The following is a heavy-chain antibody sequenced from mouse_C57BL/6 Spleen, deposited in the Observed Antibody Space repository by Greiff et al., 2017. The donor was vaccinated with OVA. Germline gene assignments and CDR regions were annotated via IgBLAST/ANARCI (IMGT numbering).Heavy chain of an antibody. D-gene: IGHD3-2*02. CDR3: AKPAQAWYFDV. V-gene: IGHV1-64*01. CDR2: IHPNSGST. J-gene: IGHJ1*03. Sequence: QVQLQQPGAELVKPGASVKLSCKASGYTFTSYWMPWVKQRPGQGLEWIGMIHPNSGSTNYNEKFKSKATLTVDKSSSTAYMQLSSLTSEDSAVYCCAKPAQAWYFDVWGTGTTVTVSS. CDR1: GYTFTSYW.